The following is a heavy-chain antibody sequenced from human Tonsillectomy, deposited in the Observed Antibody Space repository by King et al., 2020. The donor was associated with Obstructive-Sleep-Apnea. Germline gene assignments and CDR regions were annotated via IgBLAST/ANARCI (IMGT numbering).Heavy chain of an antibody. CDR2: ISSNGNTI. J-gene: IGHJ4*02. CDR1: GFTFSDYY. V-gene: IGHV3-11*01. Sequence: VQLVESGGGLVKPGGSLRLSCAASGFTFSDYYMSWIRQAPGKGPEWVSYISSNGNTIYYGDSVKGRFTISRDNAKNSLYLHMNSLRAEDTAVYSCARDSGKTWFRELLRALDYWGQGTLVTVSS. CDR3: ARDSGKTWFRELLRALDY. D-gene: IGHD3-10*01.